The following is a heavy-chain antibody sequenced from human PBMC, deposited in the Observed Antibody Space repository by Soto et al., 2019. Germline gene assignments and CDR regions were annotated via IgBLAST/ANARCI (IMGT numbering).Heavy chain of an antibody. CDR3: ARDPRYYYDSSGPATKYYYGMDV. Sequence: ASVKVSCKASGGTFSSYAISCVRQAPGQGLEWMGGIIPIFGTANYAQKFQGRVTITADESTSTAYMELSSLRSEDTAVYYCARDPRYYYDSSGPATKYYYGMDVWXQGTTVTVSS. CDR1: GGTFSSYA. CDR2: IIPIFGTA. V-gene: IGHV1-69*13. D-gene: IGHD3-22*01. J-gene: IGHJ6*02.